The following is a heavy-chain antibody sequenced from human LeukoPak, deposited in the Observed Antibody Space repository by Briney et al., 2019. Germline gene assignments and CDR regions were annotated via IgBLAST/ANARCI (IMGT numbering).Heavy chain of an antibody. D-gene: IGHD3-22*01. Sequence: SQTLSLTCAISGDSVSSNSAAWNWIRQSPSRGLEWLGRTYYRSKWYNDYAASVKSRITINPDTSKNQFSLQLNSVTPEDTAVYYCARDHVDESSGYYDTPFDYWGQGTLVTVSS. CDR3: ARDHVDESSGYYDTPFDY. CDR1: GDSVSSNSAA. V-gene: IGHV6-1*01. CDR2: TYYRSKWYN. J-gene: IGHJ4*02.